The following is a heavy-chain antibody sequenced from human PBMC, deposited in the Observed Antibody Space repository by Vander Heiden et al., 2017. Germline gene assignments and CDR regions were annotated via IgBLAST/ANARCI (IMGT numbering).Heavy chain of an antibody. CDR1: GFTFSDYY. CDR3: ARRRITFGGVTY. CDR2: ISSSGSTI. D-gene: IGHD3-16*01. J-gene: IGHJ4*02. V-gene: IGHV3-11*01. Sequence: QVQLVESGGGLVKPGGSLRLSCAASGFTFSDYYMSWIRQAPGKGLEWVSYISSSGSTIYYADAVKGRFTISRDNAKKSLYLKMKSMRAEDTAVYYFARRRITFGGVTYWGQGTLVTVYS.